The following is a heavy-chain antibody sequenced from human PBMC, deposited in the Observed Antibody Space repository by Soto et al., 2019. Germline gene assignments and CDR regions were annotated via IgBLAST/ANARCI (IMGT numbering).Heavy chain of an antibody. CDR2: IYYSGST. CDR1: GGSISSSSYY. V-gene: IGHV4-39*01. J-gene: IGHJ6*02. Sequence: PSETLSLTCTVSGGSISSSSYYWGWIRQPPGKGLEWIGSIYYSGSTYYNPSLKSRVTISVDTSKNQFSLKLSSVTAADTAVYYCARLRKDYYYGMDVWGQGTTVT. CDR3: ARLRKDYYYGMDV.